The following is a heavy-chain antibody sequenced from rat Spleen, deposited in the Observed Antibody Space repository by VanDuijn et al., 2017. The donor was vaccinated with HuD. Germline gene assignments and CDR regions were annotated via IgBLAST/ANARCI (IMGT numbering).Heavy chain of an antibody. Sequence: EVQLVGSGGGLVQPGRSLKLSCAASGFTFSNYGMAWVRKAPTKGLEWVATLSYDGATTYYRDSVKGRFTISSENAKSTLYLQMDSLRSEDTATYYCARRHYGYTDYFDYWGQGVMVTVSS. CDR2: LSYDGATT. D-gene: IGHD1-6*01. V-gene: IGHV5-29*01. J-gene: IGHJ2*01. CDR3: ARRHYGYTDYFDY. CDR1: GFTFSNYG.